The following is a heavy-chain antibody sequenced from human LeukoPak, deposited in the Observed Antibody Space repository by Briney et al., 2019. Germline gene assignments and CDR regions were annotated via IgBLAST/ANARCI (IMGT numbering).Heavy chain of an antibody. CDR1: GGSISSYY. V-gene: IGHV4-59*12. J-gene: IGHJ4*02. CDR3: ARDRYYYDSSGYYLFDY. CDR2: IYYSGST. Sequence: PSETLSLTCTVSGGSISSYYWSWIRQPPGKGLEWIGYIYYSGSTNYNPSLKSRVTMSVDTSKNQFSLKLSSVTAADTAVYYCARDRYYYDSSGYYLFDYWGQGTLVTVSS. D-gene: IGHD3-22*01.